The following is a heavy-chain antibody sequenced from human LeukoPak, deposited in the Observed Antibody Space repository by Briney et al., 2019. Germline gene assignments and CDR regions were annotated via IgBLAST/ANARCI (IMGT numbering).Heavy chain of an antibody. D-gene: IGHD4-17*01. J-gene: IGHJ6*03. CDR1: GGSISSYY. V-gene: IGHV4-4*07. Sequence: SETLSLTCTVSGGSISSYYWSWIRQPAGKGLEWIGRIYTSGSTNYNPSLKGRVTISVDKSKNQFSLKLSSVTAADTAVYYCARALTTAKWGYYYYYMDVWGKGTTVTVSS. CDR3: ARALTTAKWGYYYYYMDV. CDR2: IYTSGST.